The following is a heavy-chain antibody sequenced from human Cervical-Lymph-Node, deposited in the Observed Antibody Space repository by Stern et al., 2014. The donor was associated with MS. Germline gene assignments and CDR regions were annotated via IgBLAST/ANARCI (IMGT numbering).Heavy chain of an antibody. V-gene: IGHV3-7*01. CDR3: ARRVLVAMGGYPKTLDV. D-gene: IGHD2-2*01. CDR1: GFTFSRYW. Sequence: MQLVQSGGVLVQPGGSLKLSCAASGFTFSRYWMTWVRQAPGKGLEWVANIKEDGSEQYYVDSVKGRFTMSRDNAKNSLYLQMNSLRAEDTAVYYCARRVLVAMGGYPKTLDVWGRGTTVTVSS. J-gene: IGHJ6*02. CDR2: IKEDGSEQ.